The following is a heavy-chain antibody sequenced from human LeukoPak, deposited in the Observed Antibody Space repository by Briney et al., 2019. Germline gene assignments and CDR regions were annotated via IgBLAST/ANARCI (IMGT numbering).Heavy chain of an antibody. CDR2: IHYIGST. D-gene: IGHD3-10*01. J-gene: IGHJ3*02. CDR1: GGSISSFY. V-gene: IGHV4-59*01. Sequence: SETLSLTCTLSGGSISSFYWSWIRQPPGKGLEWVWSIHYIGSTNYNTSLKSRVTISVDTSKNQFSLKLSSVTAAVTAVYYSARVLKGVRYYYGSGSYFENAFDIWGQGTMVTVSS. CDR3: ARVLKGVRYYYGSGSYFENAFDI.